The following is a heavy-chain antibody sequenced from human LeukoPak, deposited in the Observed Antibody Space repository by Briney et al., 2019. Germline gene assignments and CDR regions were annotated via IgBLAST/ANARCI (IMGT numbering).Heavy chain of an antibody. CDR3: AKDHAYSSGRFDY. Sequence: GGSLRLSCAASGLTFSSYGMHWVRQAPGKGLEWVAFIRYDGSNKYYADSVKGRFTISRDNSKNTLYLQMNSLRAEDTAVYYCAKDHAYSSGRFDYWGQGTLVTVSS. CDR1: GLTFSSYG. V-gene: IGHV3-30*02. D-gene: IGHD6-19*01. CDR2: IRYDGSNK. J-gene: IGHJ4*02.